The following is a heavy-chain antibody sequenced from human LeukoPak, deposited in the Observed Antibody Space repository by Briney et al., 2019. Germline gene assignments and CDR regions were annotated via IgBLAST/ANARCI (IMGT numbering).Heavy chain of an antibody. J-gene: IGHJ1*01. CDR1: GLTLSNVW. CDR3: AHGSAQYYEY. Sequence: GGSLRLSCAVSGLTLSNVWMNWVRQAPGRGLEWVGRIRSQTAGGTTDFAAPVKGRFSISRDDSKNSLYLQMNSLTSEDTAVYYCAHGSAQYYEYWGQGTLVTVSS. CDR2: IRSQTAGGTT. D-gene: IGHD2-15*01. V-gene: IGHV3-15*07.